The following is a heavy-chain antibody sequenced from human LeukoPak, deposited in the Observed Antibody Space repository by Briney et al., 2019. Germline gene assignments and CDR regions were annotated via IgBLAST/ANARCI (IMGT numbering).Heavy chain of an antibody. CDR1: GGSISSYY. D-gene: IGHD2-15*01. CDR3: ARLIPDVVVVAARTYNWFDP. CDR2: IYCSGST. V-gene: IGHV4-59*08. Sequence: SETLSLTCTVSGGSISSYYWSWIRQPPGKGLECIGYIYCSGSTNYNPSLKSRVTISVDTSKNQFSLKLSSVTAADTAVYYCARLIPDVVVVAARTYNWFDPWGQGTLVTVSS. J-gene: IGHJ5*02.